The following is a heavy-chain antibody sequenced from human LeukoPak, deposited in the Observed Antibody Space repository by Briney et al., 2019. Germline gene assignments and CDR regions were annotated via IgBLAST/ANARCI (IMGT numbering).Heavy chain of an antibody. D-gene: IGHD3-10*01. CDR2: IYYSGST. Sequence: GSLRLSCAASGFTFSSYAMSWIRQPPGKGLEWIGYIYYSGSTNCNPSLKSRVTISVDTSKNQFSLKLSSVTAADTAVYYCARSGGPVGSGSEFDYWGQGTLVTVSS. CDR3: ARSGGPVGSGSEFDY. CDR1: GFTFSSYA. V-gene: IGHV4-59*01. J-gene: IGHJ4*02.